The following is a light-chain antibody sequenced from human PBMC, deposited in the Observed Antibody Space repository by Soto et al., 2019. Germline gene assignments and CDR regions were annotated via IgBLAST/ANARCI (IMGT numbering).Light chain of an antibody. CDR3: QQYNNWPALT. J-gene: IGKJ4*01. V-gene: IGKV3-15*01. Sequence: EIVMTQSPATLSVSPGERATLSCRASQSVSSNLAWYQQKPGQAPRLLIYGASTRATGIPARFSGSRSGTEFTLTISSLQSEDFAVYYCQQYNNWPALTFGGGTKVGIK. CDR1: QSVSSN. CDR2: GAS.